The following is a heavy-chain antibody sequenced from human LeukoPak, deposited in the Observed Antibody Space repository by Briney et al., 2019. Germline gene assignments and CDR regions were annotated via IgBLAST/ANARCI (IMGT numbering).Heavy chain of an antibody. V-gene: IGHV3-23*01. J-gene: IGHJ6*03. Sequence: GGSLRLSCAASGFTFSSYGMSWVRQAPGKGLEWVSAISGSGGSTYYADSVKGRFTISRDNSKNTLYLQMNSLRAEDTAVYYCAKEYSSGWSTWGPYYYYMDVWGKGTTVTISS. CDR1: GFTFSSYG. D-gene: IGHD6-19*01. CDR2: ISGSGGST. CDR3: AKEYSSGWSTWGPYYYYMDV.